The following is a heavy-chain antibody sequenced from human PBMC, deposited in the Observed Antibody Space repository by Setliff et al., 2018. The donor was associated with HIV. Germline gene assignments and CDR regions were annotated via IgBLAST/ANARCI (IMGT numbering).Heavy chain of an antibody. V-gene: IGHV4-34*01. CDR1: GGSFSGYY. J-gene: IGHJ4*02. Sequence: SETLSLTCAVHGGSFSGYYWTWIRQPPGRGLEWIGEIIHSGGTNYNRSLKSRVTISVDTSKNQFSRNLSSVTAADTAVYYCARGGLGVVGASDYWSQGTLVTVS. CDR2: IIHSGGT. CDR3: ARGGLGVVGASDY. D-gene: IGHD2-15*01.